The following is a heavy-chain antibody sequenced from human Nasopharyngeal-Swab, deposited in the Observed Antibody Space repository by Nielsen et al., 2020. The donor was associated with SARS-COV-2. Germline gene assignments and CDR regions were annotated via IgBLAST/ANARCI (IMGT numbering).Heavy chain of an antibody. CDR2: IYYSGST. V-gene: IGHV4-39*01. J-gene: IGHJ4*02. CDR1: GGSISSSSYY. D-gene: IGHD1-26*01. Sequence: SETLSLTCTVSGGSISSSSYYWGWIRQPPGKGLEWIGGIYYSGSTYYTPSLKSRVTISVDTSKNQFSLKLSSVTAADTAVYYCARHVGGSYGRDFDYWGQGTLVTVSS. CDR3: ARHVGGSYGRDFDY.